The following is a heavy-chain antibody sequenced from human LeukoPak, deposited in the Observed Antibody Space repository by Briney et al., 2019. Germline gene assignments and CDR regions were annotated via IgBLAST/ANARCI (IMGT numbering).Heavy chain of an antibody. Sequence: QPGGSLRLSCAAPGFTFSSYEMNWVRQAPRKGLEWVSYISSSGSTIYYADSVKGRFTISRDNAKNSLYLQMNSLRAEDTAIYYCARYRRGFFQDYWGQGTLVTVSS. CDR1: GFTFSSYE. D-gene: IGHD3-16*01. V-gene: IGHV3-48*03. CDR2: ISSSGSTI. CDR3: ARYRRGFFQDY. J-gene: IGHJ4*02.